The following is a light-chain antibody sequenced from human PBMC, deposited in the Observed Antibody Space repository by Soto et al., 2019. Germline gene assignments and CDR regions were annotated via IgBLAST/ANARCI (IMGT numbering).Light chain of an antibody. CDR1: QSVSSSY. J-gene: IGKJ5*01. Sequence: EIVLTPSPGTLSFSPGERATLSCRASQSVSSSYLAWYQQKPGQAPRLLIYGASSRATGIPDRFSGSGSGTDFTLTISSLEPEDFAVYYCQQRSNWPPITFGQGTRLEIK. V-gene: IGKV3D-20*02. CDR2: GAS. CDR3: QQRSNWPPIT.